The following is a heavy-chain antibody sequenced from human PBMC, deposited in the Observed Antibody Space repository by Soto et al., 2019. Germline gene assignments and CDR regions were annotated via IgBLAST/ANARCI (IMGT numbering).Heavy chain of an antibody. CDR1: GGSISSSNYY. Sequence: PSETLSLTCNVSGGSISSSNYYWAWIRQPPGKGLEWIGNIYYEGSTYYNPSLKGRVTIFLDTSRNQFSLEVSSVTAADTAVYYCARGRGSGYWFSRCLDYWGRGTLVTVSS. CDR2: IYYEGST. V-gene: IGHV4-39*07. CDR3: ARGRGSGYWFSRCLDY. J-gene: IGHJ4*02. D-gene: IGHD3-3*01.